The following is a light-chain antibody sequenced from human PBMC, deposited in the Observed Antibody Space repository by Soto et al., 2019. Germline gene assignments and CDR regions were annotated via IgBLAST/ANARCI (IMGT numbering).Light chain of an antibody. J-gene: IGLJ1*01. CDR3: AAWDDSLNGDV. CDR1: SSNIGTNA. Sequence: QAVVTQPPSASGTPGQRVTISCSGGSSNIGTNAVNWYQQLPGTAPKLLIHNNNQRPSGVPDRFSGSKSGTSASLAISGLQSEDEADYYCAAWDDSLNGDVFGTGTKLTVL. V-gene: IGLV1-44*01. CDR2: NNN.